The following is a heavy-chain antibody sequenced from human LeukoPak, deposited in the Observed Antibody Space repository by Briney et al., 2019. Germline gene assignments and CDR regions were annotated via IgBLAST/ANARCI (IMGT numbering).Heavy chain of an antibody. CDR1: GGSISTYY. CDR2: INYSGRT. CDR3: ARDTYYYDNGDFIDAFDI. Sequence: SETLSLICSVSGGSISTYYWSWVRQPPGRGLEWIGYINYSGRTNANSSLKSRVALSVDTSKNQFSLRLSSVTAADTAVYYCARDTYYYDNGDFIDAFDIWGRGTMVTVSS. V-gene: IGHV4-59*01. J-gene: IGHJ3*02. D-gene: IGHD3-22*01.